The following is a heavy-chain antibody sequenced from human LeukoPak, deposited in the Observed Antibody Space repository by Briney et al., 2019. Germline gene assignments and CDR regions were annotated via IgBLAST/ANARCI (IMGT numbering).Heavy chain of an antibody. V-gene: IGHV3-66*01. CDR1: GFTVTNNY. CDR2: IYAGGIT. CDR3: AREGYASGTRYGMDV. J-gene: IGHJ6*02. D-gene: IGHD3-10*01. Sequence: GGSLRLSCAASGFTVTNNYMSWVRQAPGKELEWVSVIYAGGITSYADSVKGRFTISRDSSKNTLYLQMNSQRAEDTAVYYCAREGYASGTRYGMDVWGQGTTVTVSS.